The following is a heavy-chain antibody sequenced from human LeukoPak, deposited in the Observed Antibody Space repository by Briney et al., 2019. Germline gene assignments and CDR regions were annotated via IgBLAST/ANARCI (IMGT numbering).Heavy chain of an antibody. J-gene: IGHJ4*02. CDR3: ARDVSSSSARPARTFDY. D-gene: IGHD6-6*01. Sequence: GGSLRLSCAASGFTFSSYSMNWVRQAPGKGLEWVSSISSSCSYIYYADSVKGRFTISRDNAKNSLYLQMNSLRAEDTAVYYCARDVSSSSARPARTFDYWGQGTLVTVSS. V-gene: IGHV3-21*01. CDR1: GFTFSSYS. CDR2: ISSSCSYI.